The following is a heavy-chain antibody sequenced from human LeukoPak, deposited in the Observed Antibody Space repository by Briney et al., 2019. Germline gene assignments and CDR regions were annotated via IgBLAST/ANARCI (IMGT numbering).Heavy chain of an antibody. CDR2: IYPGDSDT. CDR3: ARARGVVVVAATNWFDP. Sequence: GESLKISCKGSGYSFTSYWIGWVRQMPGKGLEWMGIIYPGDSDTRYSPSFQGQVTISADKSISTAYLQWSSLKASDTAMYYCARARGVVVVAATNWFDPWGQGTLVTVSS. J-gene: IGHJ5*02. V-gene: IGHV5-51*01. D-gene: IGHD2-15*01. CDR1: GYSFTSYW.